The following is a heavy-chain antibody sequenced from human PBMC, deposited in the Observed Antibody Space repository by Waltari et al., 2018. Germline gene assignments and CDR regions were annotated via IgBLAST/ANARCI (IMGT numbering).Heavy chain of an antibody. J-gene: IGHJ4*02. V-gene: IGHV3-33*01. CDR2: LYPDVSNE. CDR1: GFTLRTYG. Sequence: QVQLVESGGGVVQPGGSLRLSCAASGFTLRTYGMHWVRQVPGTGLEWGALLYPDVSNEDSADSVKGRFSVSRDNSKNTMYLHMNSLRVEDTCVYYCARDRAEYSSSVPFDYWGQGTLVTVSS. CDR3: ARDRAEYSSSVPFDY. D-gene: IGHD6-6*01.